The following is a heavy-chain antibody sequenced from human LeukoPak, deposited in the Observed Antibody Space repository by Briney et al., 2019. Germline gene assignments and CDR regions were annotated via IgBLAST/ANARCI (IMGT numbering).Heavy chain of an antibody. CDR1: GYTFTSYG. CDR2: IIPIFGTA. V-gene: IGHV1-69*13. CDR3: AVVPATNAFDY. Sequence: ASVKVSCKASGYTFTSYGINWVRQAPGQGLEWMGGIIPIFGTANYAQKFQGRVTITADESTSTAYMELSSLRSEDTAVYYCAVVPATNAFDYWGQGTLVTVSS. J-gene: IGHJ4*02. D-gene: IGHD2-2*01.